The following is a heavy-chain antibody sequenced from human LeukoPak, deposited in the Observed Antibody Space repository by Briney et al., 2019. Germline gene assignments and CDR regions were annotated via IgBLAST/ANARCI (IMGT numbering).Heavy chain of an antibody. J-gene: IGHJ4*02. D-gene: IGHD6-13*01. V-gene: IGHV3-23*01. CDR1: GFTLSSYA. Sequence: PGGSLRLSCAASGFTLSSYAMSWVRQAPGKGLEWVSAISDTGNTYHADSVKGRFTISRDSSKNTLFLQMNSLRAEDTAVYYCARDLAAAGDDYWGQGTLVTVSS. CDR3: ARDLAAAGDDY. CDR2: ISDTGNT.